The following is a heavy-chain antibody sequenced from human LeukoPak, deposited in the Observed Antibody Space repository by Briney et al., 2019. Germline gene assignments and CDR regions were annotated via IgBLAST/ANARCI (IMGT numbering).Heavy chain of an antibody. Sequence: GESLKISCKGSGYSFTSYWISWVCQMPGKGLEWMGRIDPSDSYTNYSPSFQGHVTISADKSISTAYLQWSSLKASDTAMYYCARAIRNYDILTGYLYYFDYWGQGTLVTVSS. V-gene: IGHV5-10-1*01. J-gene: IGHJ4*02. CDR2: IDPSDSYT. D-gene: IGHD3-9*01. CDR3: ARAIRNYDILTGYLYYFDY. CDR1: GYSFTSYW.